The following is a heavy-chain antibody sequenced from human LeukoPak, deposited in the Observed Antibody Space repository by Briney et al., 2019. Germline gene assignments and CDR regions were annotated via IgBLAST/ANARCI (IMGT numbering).Heavy chain of an antibody. V-gene: IGHV4-38-2*02. J-gene: IGHJ4*02. CDR2: IYHSGST. CDR1: GYSISSGYY. D-gene: IGHD6-13*01. Sequence: PSETLSLTCTVSGYSISSGYYWGWIRQPPGKWLEWIGSIYHSGSTYYNPSLKSRVTISVDTSKNQFSLKLSSVTAADTAVYYCARALLAADFDYWGQGTLVTVSS. CDR3: ARALLAADFDY.